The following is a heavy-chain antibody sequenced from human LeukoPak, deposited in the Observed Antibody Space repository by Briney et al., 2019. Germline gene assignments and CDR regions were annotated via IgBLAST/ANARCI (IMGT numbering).Heavy chain of an antibody. CDR2: ISGRGGST. Sequence: QPGGSLRLSCAASGFTFSSYAMSWVRQAPGKGLEWVSAISGRGGSTYYADSVKGRFTISRDNSKNTLYLQMNSLRAEDTAVYYCAKDPLYGSGSYYNVWGQGTLVTVSS. CDR1: GFTFSSYA. J-gene: IGHJ4*02. D-gene: IGHD3-10*01. CDR3: AKDPLYGSGSYYNV. V-gene: IGHV3-23*01.